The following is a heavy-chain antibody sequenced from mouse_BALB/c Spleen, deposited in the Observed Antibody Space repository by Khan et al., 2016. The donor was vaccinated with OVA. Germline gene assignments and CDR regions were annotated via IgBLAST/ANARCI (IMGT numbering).Heavy chain of an antibody. V-gene: IGHV2-9*02. CDR2: IWAVGST. J-gene: IGHJ3*01. CDR3: ARAFYNGAWFAY. Sequence: QVQLQQSGPGLVAPSQTLSITCTVSGFSISNYGVHWVRQPPGKGLEWLGVIWAVGSTNHNSALMSRLSITKDNSKNQVFLKMNSLQTDDTAIYYCARAFYNGAWFAYWGQGTLVTVSA. D-gene: IGHD1-3*01. CDR1: GFSISNYG.